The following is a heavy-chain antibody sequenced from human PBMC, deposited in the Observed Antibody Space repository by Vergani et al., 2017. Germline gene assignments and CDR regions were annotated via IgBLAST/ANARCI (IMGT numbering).Heavy chain of an antibody. CDR2: IYYSGST. Sequence: QVQLQESGPGLVKPSETLSLTCTVSGGSISSYYWSWIRQPPGKGLEWIGYIYYSGSTYYNPSLKSRVTISVDTSKNQFSLKLRSVTAADTAVYYCARGGGHITSFGVVNPYYYYMDVWGKGTTVTVSS. J-gene: IGHJ6*03. D-gene: IGHD3-3*01. CDR1: GGSISSYY. CDR3: ARGGGHITSFGVVNPYYYYMDV. V-gene: IGHV4-59*01.